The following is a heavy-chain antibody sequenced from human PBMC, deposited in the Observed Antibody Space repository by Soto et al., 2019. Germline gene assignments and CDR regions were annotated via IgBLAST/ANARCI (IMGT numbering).Heavy chain of an antibody. CDR1: GGSISSGGYY. CDR2: IYYSGST. J-gene: IGHJ4*02. V-gene: IGHV4-31*03. Sequence: KASETLSLTCTVSGGSISSGGYYWSWIRQHPGKGLEWIGYIYYSGSTYYNPSLKSRVTISVDTSKNQFSLKLSSVTAADTAVYYCARGRGGYSYCYGGWYFDYWVQGTLVTVSS. D-gene: IGHD5-18*01. CDR3: ARGRGGYSYCYGGWYFDY.